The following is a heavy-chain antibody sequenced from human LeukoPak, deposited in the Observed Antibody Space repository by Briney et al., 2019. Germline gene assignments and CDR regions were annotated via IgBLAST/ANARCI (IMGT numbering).Heavy chain of an antibody. CDR2: IIPIFGTA. J-gene: IGHJ4*02. CDR1: GGTFSSYA. Sequence: SVKVSCKASGGTFSSYAISWVRQAPGQGLEWMGGIIPIFGTANYAQKFQGRVTITADESTSTAYMELSSLRSEDTAVYYCARDCRYCTNGVHNYLDYWGQGTLVTVSS. V-gene: IGHV1-69*13. D-gene: IGHD2-8*01. CDR3: ARDCRYCTNGVHNYLDY.